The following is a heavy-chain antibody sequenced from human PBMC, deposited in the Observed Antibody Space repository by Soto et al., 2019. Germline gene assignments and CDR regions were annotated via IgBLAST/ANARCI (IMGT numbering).Heavy chain of an antibody. J-gene: IGHJ4*02. CDR2: IYWVDDK. CDR3: AHRVLRTVFGLVTTTAIYFDF. CDR1: GFSLTTSGVG. D-gene: IGHD3-3*01. V-gene: IGHV2-5*02. Sequence: QITLNESGPTVVRPTETLTLTCRFSGFSLTTSGVGVGWIRQSPGKAPEWLALIYWVDDKRYSASLKSRLTLTKDTSKTQVVLRVSDLDPTDTATYYCAHRVLRTVFGLVTTTAIYFDFWGQGTPVAVSS.